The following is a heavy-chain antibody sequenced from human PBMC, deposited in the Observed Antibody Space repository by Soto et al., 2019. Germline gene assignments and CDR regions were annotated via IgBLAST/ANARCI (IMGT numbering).Heavy chain of an antibody. CDR1: GFTFGDYA. V-gene: IGHV3-49*03. Sequence: GGSLRLSCTASGFTFGDYAMSWFRQAPGKGLEWVGFIRSKAYGGTTEYAASVKGRFTISRDDSKSIAYLQMNSLKTEDTAVYYCTRDISEIVVVVARDAFDIWGQGTMVTVSS. CDR3: TRDISEIVVVVARDAFDI. D-gene: IGHD2-15*01. CDR2: IRSKAYGGTT. J-gene: IGHJ3*02.